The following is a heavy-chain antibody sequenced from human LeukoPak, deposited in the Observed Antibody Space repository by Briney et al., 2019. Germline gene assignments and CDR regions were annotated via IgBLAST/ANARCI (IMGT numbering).Heavy chain of an antibody. CDR2: IYSGGST. CDR1: GFTFSSND. Sequence: GGSLRLSCAASGFTFSSNDMSWVRQAPGKGLEWVSVIYSGGSTYYADSVKGRFTISRDNSKNTLYLQMNSLRAEDTAVYYCARDRCSGGSCYSGVDYWGQGTLVTVSS. D-gene: IGHD2-15*01. J-gene: IGHJ4*02. CDR3: ARDRCSGGSCYSGVDY. V-gene: IGHV3-66*01.